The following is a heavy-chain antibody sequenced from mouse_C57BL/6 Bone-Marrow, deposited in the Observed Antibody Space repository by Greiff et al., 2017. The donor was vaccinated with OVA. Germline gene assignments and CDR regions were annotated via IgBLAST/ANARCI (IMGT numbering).Heavy chain of an antibody. D-gene: IGHD2-5*01. CDR2: ISYDGSH. CDR1: GYSITSGYY. V-gene: IGHV3-6*01. Sequence: EVKLMESGPGLVKPSQSLSLTCSVTGYSITSGYYWNWIRQFPGNKLEWMGYISYDGSHNYNPSLKNRISITRDTSKNQFFLKLNSVTTEDTATYYCARDYSNYLWFAYWGQGTLVTVSA. J-gene: IGHJ3*01. CDR3: ARDYSNYLWFAY.